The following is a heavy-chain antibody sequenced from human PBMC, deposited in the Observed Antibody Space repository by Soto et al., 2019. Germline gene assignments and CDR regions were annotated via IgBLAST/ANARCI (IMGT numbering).Heavy chain of an antibody. CDR1: GGSISSYY. J-gene: IGHJ3*02. D-gene: IGHD5-12*01. CDR3: ARRRSKWIRFNAFDI. Sequence: PSETLSLTCTVSGGSISSYYWSWIRQPPGKGLEWIGYIYYSGSTNYNPSLKSRVTISVDTSKNQFSLKLSSVTAADTAVYYCARRRSKWIRFNAFDIWGQGTMVTVS. CDR2: IYYSGST. V-gene: IGHV4-59*08.